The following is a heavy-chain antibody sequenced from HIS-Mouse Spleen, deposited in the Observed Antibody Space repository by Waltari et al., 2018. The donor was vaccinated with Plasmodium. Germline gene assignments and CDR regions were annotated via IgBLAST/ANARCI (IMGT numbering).Heavy chain of an antibody. CDR3: ARQRSADWYFDL. J-gene: IGHJ2*01. V-gene: IGHV4-39*01. Sequence: LQLHESGPGLVTPSETLSLNCTVPGCPISSIHYYWGSIRQPPGKGLEWIGSIYYSGSTYYNPSLKSRVTISVDTSKNQFSLKLSSVTAADTAVYYCARQRSADWYFDLWGRGTLVTVSS. CDR2: IYYSGST. CDR1: GCPISSIHYY.